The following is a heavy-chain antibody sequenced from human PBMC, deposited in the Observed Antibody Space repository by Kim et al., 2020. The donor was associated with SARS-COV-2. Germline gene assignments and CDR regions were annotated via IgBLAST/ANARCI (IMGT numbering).Heavy chain of an antibody. CDR2: IKSKTDGGTT. CDR1: GFTFSNAW. CDR3: TTILQPGYYYYYGMDV. J-gene: IGHJ6*02. Sequence: GGSLRLSCAASGFTFSNAWMSWVRQAPGKGLEWVGRIKSKTDGGTTDYAAPVKGRFTISRDDSKNTLYLQMNSLKTEDTAVYYCTTILQPGYYYYYGMDVWGQGTTVTVSS. D-gene: IGHD1-1*01. V-gene: IGHV3-15*01.